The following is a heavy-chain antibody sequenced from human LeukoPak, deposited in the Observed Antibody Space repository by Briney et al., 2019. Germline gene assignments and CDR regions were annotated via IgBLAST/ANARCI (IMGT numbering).Heavy chain of an antibody. J-gene: IGHJ4*02. Sequence: HPGGSLRLSCAVSGFTFSNYAMHWVRQAPGKGLEWMSFISYDGSNKDYAHSVKGRFNISRDDSKSMLYLQMNSLRPEDTAVYYCARSPAPTRSSWLYFDYWGQGTLVTVSS. D-gene: IGHD6-13*01. CDR1: GFTFSNYA. V-gene: IGHV3-30-3*01. CDR3: ARSPAPTRSSWLYFDY. CDR2: ISYDGSNK.